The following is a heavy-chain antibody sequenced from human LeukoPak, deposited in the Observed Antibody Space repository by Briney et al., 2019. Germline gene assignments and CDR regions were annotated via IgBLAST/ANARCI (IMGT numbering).Heavy chain of an antibody. V-gene: IGHV1-2*02. CDR1: GYTFTGYY. CDR3: ARSVRITMVRGLRGYNWFDP. J-gene: IGHJ5*02. CDR2: INPNSGGT. Sequence: ASVKVSCKASGYTFTGYYMHWVRQAPGQGLEWMGWINPNSGGTNYAQRFQGRVTMTRDTSISTAYMELSRLRSDDTAVYYCARSVRITMVRGLRGYNWFDPWGQGTLVTVPS. D-gene: IGHD3-10*01.